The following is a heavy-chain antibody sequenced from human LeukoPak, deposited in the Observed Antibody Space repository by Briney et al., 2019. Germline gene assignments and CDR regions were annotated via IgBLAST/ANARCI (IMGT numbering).Heavy chain of an antibody. V-gene: IGHV4-61*05. Sequence: PSETLSLTCTVSGGSISSSSYYWDWIRQPPGKGLEWIGYIDYSGSTNYNPSLKSRVTISVDTSKNQFSLKLSSVTAADTAVYYCARGAPPQNWGQGALVTVSS. CDR2: IDYSGST. J-gene: IGHJ4*02. CDR3: ARGAPPQN. CDR1: GGSISSSSYY.